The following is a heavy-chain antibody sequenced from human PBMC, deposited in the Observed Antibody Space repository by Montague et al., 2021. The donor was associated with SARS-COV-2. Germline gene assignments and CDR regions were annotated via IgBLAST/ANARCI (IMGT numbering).Heavy chain of an antibody. CDR1: GFTFSDYY. D-gene: IGHD5-18*01. Sequence: SLRLSCAASGFTFSDYYMSWIRQAPGKGLEWVSYISSSSSYTNYADSVKGRLTISRDNAKNSLYLQMNSLRAEDTAVYYCARSVDTAMVPLYYYYYGTDVWGQGTTVTVSS. V-gene: IGHV3-11*06. CDR2: ISSSSSYT. J-gene: IGHJ6*02. CDR3: ARSVDTAMVPLYYYYYGTDV.